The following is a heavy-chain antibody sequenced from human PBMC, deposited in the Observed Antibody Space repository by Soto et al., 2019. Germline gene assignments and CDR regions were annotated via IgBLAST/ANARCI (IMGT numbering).Heavy chain of an antibody. J-gene: IGHJ5*02. Sequence: GGSLRLSCAASGFTFSSYGMHWVRQAPDKGLEWVAVISFDGSNKYYADSVKGRFTISRDNSKNTLYLQMNSLRAEDTAVYFCAEWLVLDAWGQGTLVTVSS. V-gene: IGHV3-30*03. CDR3: AEWLVLDA. D-gene: IGHD6-19*01. CDR2: ISFDGSNK. CDR1: GFTFSSYG.